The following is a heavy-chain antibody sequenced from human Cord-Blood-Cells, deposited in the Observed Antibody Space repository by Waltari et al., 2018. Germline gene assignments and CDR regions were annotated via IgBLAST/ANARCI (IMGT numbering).Heavy chain of an antibody. V-gene: IGHV1-69*04. CDR1: GGTFSSYA. D-gene: IGHD2-2*01. Sequence: QVQLVQSGAEVKKPGSSVKVSCKASGGTFSSYAISWVRQAPGQGLEWMGGIIPILGIANYAQKFQGRVTITEDESTSTAYMELSSLRSEDTAVYYCARGGYCSSTSCPYYFDYWGQGTLVTVSS. J-gene: IGHJ4*02. CDR2: IIPILGIA. CDR3: ARGGYCSSTSCPYYFDY.